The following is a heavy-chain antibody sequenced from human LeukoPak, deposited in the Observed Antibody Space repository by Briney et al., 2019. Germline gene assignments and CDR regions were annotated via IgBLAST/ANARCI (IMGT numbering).Heavy chain of an antibody. V-gene: IGHV1-69*01. CDR1: GGTFSSYA. J-gene: IGHJ6*03. CDR3: ARDRYGSGSYGYYYMDV. CDR2: IILIFGTA. D-gene: IGHD3-10*01. Sequence: ASVKLSCKASGGTFSSYAISWVRHAPGQGLEWMGGIILIFGTANYAQKFQGRVTTTSDESTNKAYNELNSIRSEETAGYYCARDRYGSGSYGYYYMDVWGEGTTVTIS.